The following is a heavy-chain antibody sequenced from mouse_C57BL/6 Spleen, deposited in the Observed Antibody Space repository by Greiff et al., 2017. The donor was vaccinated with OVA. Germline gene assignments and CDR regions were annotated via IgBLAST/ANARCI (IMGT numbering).Heavy chain of an antibody. V-gene: IGHV5-4*03. J-gene: IGHJ3*01. D-gene: IGHD3-2*02. CDR3: ARGGSGYTWFAD. Sequence: EVNVVESGGGLVKPGGSLKLSCAASGFTFSSYAMSWVRQTPEKRLEWVATISDGGSYTYYPDNVKGRFTISRDNAKNNLYLQMSHLKSEDTAMYYCARGGSGYTWFADWGQGTLVTVSA. CDR1: GFTFSSYA. CDR2: ISDGGSYT.